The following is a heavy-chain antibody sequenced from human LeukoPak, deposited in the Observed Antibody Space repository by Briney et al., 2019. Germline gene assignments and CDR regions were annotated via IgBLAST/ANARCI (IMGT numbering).Heavy chain of an antibody. CDR3: AKEEGAITLVRGVLII. D-gene: IGHD3-10*01. CDR1: GFTFSSFA. V-gene: IGHV3-23*01. CDR2: ISAGGGST. J-gene: IGHJ4*02. Sequence: PGGSLRLSCAASGFTFSSFAMSWVRQAPGKGLEWVSAISAGGGSTYYADSVKGRFTISRDNSKNTLYLQMNSLRAEDTAVYYCAKEEGAITLVRGVLIIWGQGTLVTVSS.